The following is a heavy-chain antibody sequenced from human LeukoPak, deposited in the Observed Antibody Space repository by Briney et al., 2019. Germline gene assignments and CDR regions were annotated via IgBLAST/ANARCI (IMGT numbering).Heavy chain of an antibody. Sequence: GESLKISCKGSGNSFVNYWIAWVRQMPGKGLEYMGIIYPANSDTRYSPSFQGQVTISADKSISTAYPQWSSLKASDTAMYYCARQSSGYYYGVGDAFDIWGQGTMVTVSS. J-gene: IGHJ3*02. CDR1: GNSFVNYW. CDR3: ARQSSGYYYGVGDAFDI. V-gene: IGHV5-51*01. D-gene: IGHD3-22*01. CDR2: IYPANSDT.